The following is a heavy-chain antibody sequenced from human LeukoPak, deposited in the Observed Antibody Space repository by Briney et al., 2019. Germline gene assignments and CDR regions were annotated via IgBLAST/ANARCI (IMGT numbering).Heavy chain of an antibody. CDR1: GGSISSYY. V-gene: IGHV4-59*08. J-gene: IGHJ3*02. D-gene: IGHD4-17*01. CDR3: ARARGLRGNAFDI. CDR2: IYYSGST. Sequence: SETLSLTCTASGGSISSYYWSWIRQPPGKGLEWIGYIYYSGSTNYNPSLKSRVTISVDTSKNQFSLKLSSVTAADTAVYYCARARGLRGNAFDIWGQGTMVTVSS.